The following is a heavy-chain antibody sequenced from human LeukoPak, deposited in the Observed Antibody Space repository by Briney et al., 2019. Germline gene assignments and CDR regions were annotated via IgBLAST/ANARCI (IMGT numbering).Heavy chain of an antibody. CDR1: GFTFSNYW. J-gene: IGHJ4*02. CDR3: ASSGSYRFDY. V-gene: IGHV3-48*02. D-gene: IGHD1-26*01. Sequence: GGSLRLSCAASGFTFSNYWMTWVRQAPGKGLEWVSHITASGTAMFYADSVKGRFTISRDNAKNSLYLQVNSLRDEDTAVYYCASSGSYRFDYWGQGTLVTVSS. CDR2: ITASGTAM.